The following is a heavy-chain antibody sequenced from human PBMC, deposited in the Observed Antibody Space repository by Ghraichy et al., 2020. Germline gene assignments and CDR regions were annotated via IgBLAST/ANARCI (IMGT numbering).Heavy chain of an antibody. D-gene: IGHD2-2*01. Sequence: GGSLRLSCAASGFTFSSYAMSWVRQAPGKGLEWVSAISGSGGSTYYADSVKGRFTISRDNSKNTLYLQMNSLRAEDTAVYYCAKVHHIVVVPAAIDYWGQVTLVTVSS. V-gene: IGHV3-23*01. J-gene: IGHJ4*02. CDR1: GFTFSSYA. CDR2: ISGSGGST. CDR3: AKVHHIVVVPAAIDY.